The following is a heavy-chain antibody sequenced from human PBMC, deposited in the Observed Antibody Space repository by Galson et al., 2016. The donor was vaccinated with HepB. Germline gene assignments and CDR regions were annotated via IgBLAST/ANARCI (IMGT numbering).Heavy chain of an antibody. Sequence: SLRLSCAASGFTFSGSAIHWVRQASGKGLEWVGRIRSKPNNYATAYAASVKGRFTVSRDDSKNTVYLQMNSLKTEDAAVYYCTRRTYYYGRSGYSPFDYWVQGTLVTVSS. CDR3: TRRTYYYGRSGYSPFDY. V-gene: IGHV3-73*01. D-gene: IGHD3-22*01. J-gene: IGHJ4*02. CDR1: GFTFSGSA. CDR2: IRSKPNNYAT.